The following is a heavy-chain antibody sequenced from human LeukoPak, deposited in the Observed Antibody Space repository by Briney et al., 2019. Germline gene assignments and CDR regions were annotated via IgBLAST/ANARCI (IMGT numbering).Heavy chain of an antibody. CDR2: INTDGGST. J-gene: IGHJ4*02. Sequence: GGSLRLSCAASGFTFGSYWMHWVRQAPGKGLVWVSRINTDGGSTTYADSVKGRFTISRDNAKNTLYLQMNSLRAEDAAVYYCGRGFSIVPAGIPDYWGLGTLVTVSS. CDR1: GFTFGSYW. D-gene: IGHD2-2*02. V-gene: IGHV3-74*01. CDR3: GRGFSIVPAGIPDY.